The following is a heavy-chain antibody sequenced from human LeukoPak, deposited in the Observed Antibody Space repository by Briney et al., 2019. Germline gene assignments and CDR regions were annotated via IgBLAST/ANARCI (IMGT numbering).Heavy chain of an antibody. D-gene: IGHD3-16*02. CDR2: IIPIFGTA. V-gene: IGHV1-69*13. CDR1: GGTFSSYA. J-gene: IGHJ4*02. CDR3: ARDSRLRLGELSSHFDY. Sequence: GASVKVSCKASGGTFSSYAISWVRQAPGQGLEWMGGIIPIFGTANYAQKFQGRVTITADESTSTAYMELSSLRSEDTAVYYCARDSRLRLGELSSHFDYWGQGTLVTVSS.